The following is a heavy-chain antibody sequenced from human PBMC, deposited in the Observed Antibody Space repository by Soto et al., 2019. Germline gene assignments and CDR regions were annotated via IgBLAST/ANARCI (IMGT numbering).Heavy chain of an antibody. CDR1: GGSFSGYY. D-gene: IGHD3-16*02. CDR2: INHSGST. CDR3: ARHGSF. J-gene: IGHJ1*01. Sequence: SETLSLTCAVYGGSFSGYYWSWIRQPPGKGLEWIGEINHSGSTNYNPSLKSRVTISVDTSKNHFSLNLTSVTAADTAIYYCARHGSFWGQGALVTVSS. V-gene: IGHV4-34*01.